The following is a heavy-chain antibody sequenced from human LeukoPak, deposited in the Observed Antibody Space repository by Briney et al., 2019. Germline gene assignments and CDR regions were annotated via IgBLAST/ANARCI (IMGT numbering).Heavy chain of an antibody. J-gene: IGHJ3*02. CDR1: GGSISSYY. D-gene: IGHD3-10*01. CDR3: ARRNYYGSGSFVLWAFDI. V-gene: IGHV4-59*08. Sequence: SETLSLTCTVSGGSISSYYWSWIRQPPGKGLEWIGYIYYSGSTNYNPSLKSRVTISVDTSKNQFSVKLSSVTAPDTAGYYCARRNYYGSGSFVLWAFDIWGQGTMVTVSS. CDR2: IYYSGST.